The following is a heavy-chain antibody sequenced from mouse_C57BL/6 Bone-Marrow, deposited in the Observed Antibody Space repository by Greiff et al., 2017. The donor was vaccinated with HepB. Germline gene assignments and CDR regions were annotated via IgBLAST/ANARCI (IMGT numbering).Heavy chain of an antibody. V-gene: IGHV1-59*01. CDR1: GYTFTSYW. CDR2: IDPSDSYT. CDR3: YGNYFDY. J-gene: IGHJ2*01. D-gene: IGHD2-1*01. Sequence: QVQLQQPGAELVRPGPSVKLSCKASGYTFTSYWMHWVKQRPGQGLEWIGVIDPSDSYTNYNQKFKGKATLTVDTSSSTAYMQLSSLTSEDSAVYYCYGNYFDYRGQGTTLTVSS.